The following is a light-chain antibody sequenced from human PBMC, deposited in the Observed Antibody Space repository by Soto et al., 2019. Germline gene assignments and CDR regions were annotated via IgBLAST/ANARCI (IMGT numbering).Light chain of an antibody. CDR1: SSDVGGYDY. Sequence: QSALTQPPSASGSPGQSVTISCTGTSSDVGGYDYVSWHQHHPGKAPELMIYEVSKRPSGVPDRFSGYKSGNTASLTVSRLQAEDEADYYCSSYAGNNNVVFGGGTKLTVL. CDR3: SSYAGNNNVV. J-gene: IGLJ2*01. CDR2: EVS. V-gene: IGLV2-8*01.